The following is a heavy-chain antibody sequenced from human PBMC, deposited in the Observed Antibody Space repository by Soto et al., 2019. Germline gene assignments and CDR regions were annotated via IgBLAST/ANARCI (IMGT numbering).Heavy chain of an antibody. CDR1: GDSISTSRYY. CDR3: ARDPAYGDPGDY. J-gene: IGHJ4*02. Sequence: SETLSLTCTVSGDSISTSRYYWAWIRQPPGKGLEWIGSMSYRGSTYYTPSLKSRVTISVDTSKNEFSLNLSSVTAADTAVYNCARDPAYGDPGDYWGQGTLVTVSS. D-gene: IGHD4-17*01. CDR2: MSYRGST. V-gene: IGHV4-39*02.